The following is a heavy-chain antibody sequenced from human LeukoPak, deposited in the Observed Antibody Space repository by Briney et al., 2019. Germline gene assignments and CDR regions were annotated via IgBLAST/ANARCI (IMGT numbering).Heavy chain of an antibody. Sequence: SVKVSCKASGGTFSSYAISWVRQAPGQGLEWMRGIITIFGTANYAQKFQGRVTITTDESTSTAYMELSSLRSEDTAVYYCARGVGDSYGPGVFDYWGQGTLVTVSS. V-gene: IGHV1-69*05. CDR3: ARGVGDSYGPGVFDY. CDR1: GGTFSSYA. CDR2: IITIFGTA. J-gene: IGHJ4*02. D-gene: IGHD5-18*01.